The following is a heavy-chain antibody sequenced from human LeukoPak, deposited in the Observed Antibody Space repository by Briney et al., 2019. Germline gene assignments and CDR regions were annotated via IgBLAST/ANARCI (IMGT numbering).Heavy chain of an antibody. Sequence: SGGSLRLSCTASGFTFNCCSMSWVRQAPGEGLEWVSSISTSNTYIYYADSVKGRFTISRDNAKNSLYLQMNSLRAEDTAVYYCAREAGSGSYYIEYWGQGTLVTVSS. CDR3: AREAGSGSYYIEY. CDR2: ISTSNTYI. D-gene: IGHD3-10*01. J-gene: IGHJ4*02. V-gene: IGHV3-21*01. CDR1: GFTFNCCS.